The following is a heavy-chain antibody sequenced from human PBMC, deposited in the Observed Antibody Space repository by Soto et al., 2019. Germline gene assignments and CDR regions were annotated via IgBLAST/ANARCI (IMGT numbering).Heavy chain of an antibody. CDR2: IHYSGST. J-gene: IGHJ5*02. Sequence: QVQLQESGPGLVEPSQTLSLTCTVSGGSISGEGYYWSWIRQYSGRGLEWIGYIHYSGSTYYNPSLKSRVIISLDTSKTQFFLNLSSVTAADTAVYYCARAWTATAGRANWFDRWGQGTLVTVSS. V-gene: IGHV4-31*03. CDR1: GGSISGEGYY. D-gene: IGHD6-13*01. CDR3: ARAWTATAGRANWFDR.